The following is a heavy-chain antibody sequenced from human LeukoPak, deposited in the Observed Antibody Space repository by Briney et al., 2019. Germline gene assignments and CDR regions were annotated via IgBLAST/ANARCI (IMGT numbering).Heavy chain of an antibody. V-gene: IGHV1-18*01. CDR2: ISAYNGNT. J-gene: IGHJ4*02. CDR3: AREGGTYCGGDCYYYFDY. CDR1: GYTFTSYG. Sequence: ASVKVSCKASGYTFTSYGISWVRQAPGQGLEWMGWISAYNGNTNYAQKLQGRVTMTTDTSTSTACMELRSLRSVDTAVYYCAREGGTYCGGDCYYYFDYWGQGTLVTVSS. D-gene: IGHD2-21*01.